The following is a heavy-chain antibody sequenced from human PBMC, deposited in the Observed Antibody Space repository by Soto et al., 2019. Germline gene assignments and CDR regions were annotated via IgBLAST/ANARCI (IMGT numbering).Heavy chain of an antibody. CDR2: IMPVFPTP. J-gene: IGHJ6*02. V-gene: IGHV1-69*12. CDR1: GGTFRTSA. D-gene: IGHD3-3*02. CDR3: ARDKDRQQLGGNYYYILDV. Sequence: QVQLVQSGAEVKKPGSSVRVSCKTSGGTFRTSAISWVRQAPGQGLEWMGGIMPVFPTPDYAQKFQGRVTLTADESTSTVYMELSSLRDADTAVYYCARDKDRQQLGGNYYYILDVWGQGTTVTVSS.